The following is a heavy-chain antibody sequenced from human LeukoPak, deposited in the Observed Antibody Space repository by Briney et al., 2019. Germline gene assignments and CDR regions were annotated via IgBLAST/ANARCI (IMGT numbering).Heavy chain of an antibody. CDR3: ARVLVVAATNTYYYYYMDV. CDR2: INTNTGNP. D-gene: IGHD2-15*01. V-gene: IGHV7-4-1*02. CDR1: GYTFTSYA. J-gene: IGHJ6*03. Sequence: ASVKVSCKASGYTFTSYAMNWVRQAPGQGLEWMGWINTNTGNPTYAQGFTGRFVFSLDTSVSTAYLQISSLKAEDTAVYYCARVLVVAATNTYYYYYMDVWGKGTTVTISS.